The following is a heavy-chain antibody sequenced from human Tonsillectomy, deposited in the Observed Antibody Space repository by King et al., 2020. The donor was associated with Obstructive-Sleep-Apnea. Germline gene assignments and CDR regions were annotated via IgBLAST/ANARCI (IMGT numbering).Heavy chain of an antibody. V-gene: IGHV1-2*02. Sequence: VQLVESGAEVKKPGASVKVSCKASGYPFTGYYMHWVRQAPGQGLEWMGWINPNSGGTNYAQMFQGRVTMTRDTSISTVYMELSGLRYDDTAVYYCARDIGRILFYWGQGTLVTVSS. D-gene: IGHD2-15*01. CDR3: ARDIGRILFY. J-gene: IGHJ4*02. CDR2: INPNSGGT. CDR1: GYPFTGYY.